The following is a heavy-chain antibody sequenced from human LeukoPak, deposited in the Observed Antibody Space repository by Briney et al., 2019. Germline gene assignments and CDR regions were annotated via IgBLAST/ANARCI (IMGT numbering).Heavy chain of an antibody. CDR1: GYTFTSYY. J-gene: IGHJ6*03. D-gene: IGHD4-11*01. CDR3: ARDSLVTVGYHYMDV. CDR2: INPSGGST. Sequence: ASVKVSCKASGYTFTSYYMHWVRQAPGQGLEWMGIINPSGGSTSYAQKFQGRVTMTRDMSTSTVYMELSSLRSEDTAVYYCARDSLVTVGYHYMDVWGKGTTVTVSS. V-gene: IGHV1-46*01.